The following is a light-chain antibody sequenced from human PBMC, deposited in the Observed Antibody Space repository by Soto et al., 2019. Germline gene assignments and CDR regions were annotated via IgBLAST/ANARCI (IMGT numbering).Light chain of an antibody. Sequence: IVMTQSPATLSVSPGERATLSCRASQSVSSNLAWYQHKPGQAPRLLFYGASTRAAGIPARFSGGGSGTDFTLTISGPQSEDFAVYYCQQSNKWPYTFGQGTKLEIK. V-gene: IGKV3-15*01. CDR1: QSVSSN. CDR2: GAS. J-gene: IGKJ2*01. CDR3: QQSNKWPYT.